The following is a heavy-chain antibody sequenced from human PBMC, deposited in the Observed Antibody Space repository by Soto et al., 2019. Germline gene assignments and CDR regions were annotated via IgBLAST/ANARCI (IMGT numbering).Heavy chain of an antibody. J-gene: IGHJ3*02. CDR1: GYTVTSFS. CDR3: AITEQWLKNGAFDI. CDR2: INAGNGNT. D-gene: IGHD6-19*01. Sequence: QVHLVQSGAEVKKPGASVKVSCKASGYTVTSFSMQWVRQAPGQRLEWMGWINAGNGNTKYSQKFQNKVTITRDTSASTVYMELSSLRSEDTAVYSCAITEQWLKNGAFDIWGQGTKIIVSS. V-gene: IGHV1-3*01.